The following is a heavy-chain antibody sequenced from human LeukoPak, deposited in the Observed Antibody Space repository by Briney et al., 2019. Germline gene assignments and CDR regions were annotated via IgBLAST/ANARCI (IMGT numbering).Heavy chain of an antibody. CDR1: GGTFSSYA. Sequence: ASVKVSCKASGGTFSSYAISWVRQAPGQGLEWMGGIIPIFGTANHAQKFQGRVTITADKSTSTAYMELSSLRSEDTAVYYCARVPYQPDAFDIWGQGTMVTVSS. V-gene: IGHV1-69*06. J-gene: IGHJ3*02. CDR2: IIPIFGTA. D-gene: IGHD1-14*01. CDR3: ARVPYQPDAFDI.